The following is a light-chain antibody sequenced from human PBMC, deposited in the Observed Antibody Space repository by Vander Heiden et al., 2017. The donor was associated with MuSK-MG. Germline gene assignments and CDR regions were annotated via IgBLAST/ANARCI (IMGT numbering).Light chain of an antibody. V-gene: IGKV3-20*01. CDR3: HQDGSSSWT. CDR1: QSVSSSY. CDR2: GAS. J-gene: IGKJ1*01. Sequence: ETVLTHSPGTLSLSPGERATLSCRASQSVSSSYLAWYQQKPGQAPRLLIYGASSSVTGIPDTFSGSGSGTDFTLSIIRLEPEDFAVYYCHQDGSSSWTFGQGTKVEIK.